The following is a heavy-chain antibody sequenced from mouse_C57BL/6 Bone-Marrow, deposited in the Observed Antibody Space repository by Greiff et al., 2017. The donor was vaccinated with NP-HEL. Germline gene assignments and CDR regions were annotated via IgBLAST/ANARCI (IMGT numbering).Heavy chain of an antibody. CDR2: IHPSSGST. D-gene: IGHD1-1*01. V-gene: IGHV1-64*01. Sequence: QVQLQQPGAELVKPGASVKLSCKASGYTFTSYWMHWVKQRPGQGLEWIGMIHPSSGSTNYNEKFKSKATLTVDKSSSTAYMQLSSLTSEDSAVYDCARDYCYGSSKAYWGQGTLVTVSA. CDR1: GYTFTSYW. J-gene: IGHJ3*01. CDR3: ARDYCYGSSKAY.